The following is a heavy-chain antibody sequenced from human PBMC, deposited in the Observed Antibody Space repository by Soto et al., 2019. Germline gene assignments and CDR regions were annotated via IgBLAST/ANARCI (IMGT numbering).Heavy chain of an antibody. CDR2: VSPYDGYT. Sequence: ASVKVSCKASGYTFSSYGINWVRQAPGQGLEWLGWVSPYDGYTNYAQILQGRVSMTTDTSTKTAYMEVRSLKSDDTAVYYCARGGYYDSSGSRNYFYYGMNVWGQGTTVTVSS. V-gene: IGHV1-18*01. CDR3: ARGGYYDSSGSRNYFYYGMNV. J-gene: IGHJ6*02. D-gene: IGHD3-22*01. CDR1: GYTFSSYG.